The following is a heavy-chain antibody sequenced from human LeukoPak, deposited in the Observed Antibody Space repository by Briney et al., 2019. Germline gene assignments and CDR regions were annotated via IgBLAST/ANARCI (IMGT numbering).Heavy chain of an antibody. CDR3: ARRALVAAYYFDY. CDR1: GYSFTSYW. Sequence: GESLKISCKGSGYSFTSYWIGWVRQMPGKGLEWMGIIYPGDSDTRYSPSFQGQVTISADRSISTAYLQWSSLKASDTAMYYCARRALVAAYYFDYWGQGTLVTVSS. J-gene: IGHJ4*02. V-gene: IGHV5-51*01. CDR2: IYPGDSDT. D-gene: IGHD2-15*01.